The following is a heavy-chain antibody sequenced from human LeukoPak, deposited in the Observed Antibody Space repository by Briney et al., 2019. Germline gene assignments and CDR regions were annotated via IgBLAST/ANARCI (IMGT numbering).Heavy chain of an antibody. CDR3: ARDDWGSGWYGFEYFQH. V-gene: IGHV3-48*04. CDR2: ISSSGSTI. J-gene: IGHJ1*01. CDR1: GFTFSSSS. Sequence: PGGSLRLSCAASGFTFSSSSMNWVRQAPGKGLEWVSYISSSGSTIYYGDSVKGRFTISRDNAKNSLYLQMNSLRAEDTAVYYCARDDWGSGWYGFEYFQHWGQGTLVTVSS. D-gene: IGHD6-19*01.